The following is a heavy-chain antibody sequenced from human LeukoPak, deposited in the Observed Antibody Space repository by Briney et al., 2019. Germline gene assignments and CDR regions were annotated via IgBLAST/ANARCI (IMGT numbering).Heavy chain of an antibody. CDR2: ISGSGGST. J-gene: IGHJ4*02. CDR3: AKGGDSGWYFDY. CDR1: GFTFSSYA. V-gene: IGHV3-23*01. D-gene: IGHD6-19*01. Sequence: GGSLRLSCAASGFTFSSYAMGWVRQAPGKGLEWVSAISGSGGSTYYADSVKGRFTISRDNSKNTLYLQMNSLKAEDTAVYYCAKGGDSGWYFDYWGQGTLVTVSS.